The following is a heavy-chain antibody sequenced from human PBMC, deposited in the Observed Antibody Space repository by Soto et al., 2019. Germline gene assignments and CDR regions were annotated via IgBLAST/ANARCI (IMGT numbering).Heavy chain of an antibody. CDR1: GYTFTTYA. V-gene: IGHV1-3*01. D-gene: IGHD3-3*01. Sequence: QVQLVQSGAEVKKPGASVKVSCKASGYTFTTYAMHWVRQAPGQRLEWMGWINAGNGNTKYSPKFQGRVTITRDTPASTAYMELSSLRSEATAVYYFAISISFAADYWGPGTLVTVSS. CDR3: AISISFAADY. J-gene: IGHJ4*02. CDR2: INAGNGNT.